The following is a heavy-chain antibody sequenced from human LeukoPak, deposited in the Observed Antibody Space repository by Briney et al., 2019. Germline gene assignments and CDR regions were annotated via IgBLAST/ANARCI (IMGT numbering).Heavy chain of an antibody. D-gene: IGHD3-22*01. V-gene: IGHV4-39*01. CDR1: GGSISSSSYY. Sequence: PSETLSLTCTVSGGSISSSSYYWGWIRQPPGKGLEWIGSIYYSGSTYYNPSLKSRVTISVDTSKNQFSLKLSSVTAADTAVYYCARAPTVSYYDPTPYYFDYWGQGTLVTVSS. J-gene: IGHJ4*02. CDR3: ARAPTVSYYDPTPYYFDY. CDR2: IYYSGST.